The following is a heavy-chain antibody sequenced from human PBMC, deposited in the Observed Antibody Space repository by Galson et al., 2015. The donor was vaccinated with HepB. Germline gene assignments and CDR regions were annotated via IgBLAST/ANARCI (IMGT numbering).Heavy chain of an antibody. D-gene: IGHD4-23*01. CDR3: VRAVGTFESY. Sequence: SLRLSCAAPGFTFNNYWMTWVRQAPGKGLEWVANINEDGSEKKYVDSVRGRFTISRDNARNSVSLQMNSLRAEDTAVYYCVRAVGTFESYWGQGTLVTVSS. CDR1: GFTFNNYW. V-gene: IGHV3-7*03. CDR2: INEDGSEK. J-gene: IGHJ4*02.